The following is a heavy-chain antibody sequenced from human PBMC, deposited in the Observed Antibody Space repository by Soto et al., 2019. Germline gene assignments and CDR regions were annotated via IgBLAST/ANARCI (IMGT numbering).Heavy chain of an antibody. CDR3: ARDRIVGATSVVGWFDP. CDR2: IIPIFGTA. CDR1: GGTLSSYA. V-gene: IGHV1-69*13. Sequence: SVKVSCKASGGTLSSYAISWVRQAPGQGLEWMGGIIPIFGTANYAQKFQGRVTITADESTSTAYMELSSLRSEDTAVYYCARDRIVGATSVVGWFDPWGQGTLVTVSS. J-gene: IGHJ5*02. D-gene: IGHD1-26*01.